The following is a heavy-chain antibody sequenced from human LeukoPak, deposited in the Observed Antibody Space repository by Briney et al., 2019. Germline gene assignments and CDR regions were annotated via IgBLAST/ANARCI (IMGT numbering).Heavy chain of an antibody. CDR3: ARDPSVVYDFNYYTDV. Sequence: GGSLRLSCAGSGFTFKSHGIHWVRQAPGRGLEWVAVISPDGTTKYYAESVKGRFTISRDNSWNTIFLEMDSLRDEDTAVYHCARDPSVVYDFNYYTDVWGEGITVIVSS. CDR1: GFTFKSHG. J-gene: IGHJ6*03. V-gene: IGHV3-30*03. D-gene: IGHD5/OR15-5a*01. CDR2: ISPDGTTK.